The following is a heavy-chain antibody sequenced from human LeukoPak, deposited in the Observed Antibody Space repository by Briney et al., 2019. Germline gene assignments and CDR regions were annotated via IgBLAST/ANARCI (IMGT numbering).Heavy chain of an antibody. CDR1: GGSISSSSYY. V-gene: IGHV4-61*02. J-gene: IGHJ4*02. D-gene: IGHD3-22*01. Sequence: SETLSLTCTVSGGSISSSSYYWSWIRQPAGKGLEWIGRIYTSGSTNYNPSLKSRVTISVDTSKNQFSLKLSSVTAADTAVYYCARGGFYYDSSGRDDYWGQGTLVTVSS. CDR3: ARGGFYYDSSGRDDY. CDR2: IYTSGST.